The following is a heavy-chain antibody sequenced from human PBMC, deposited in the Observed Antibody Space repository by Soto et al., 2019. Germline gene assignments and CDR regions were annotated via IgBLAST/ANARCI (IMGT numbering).Heavy chain of an antibody. V-gene: IGHV3-13*01. CDR3: ARVTRWGSSWYDYGIDV. D-gene: IGHD3-16*01. CDR2: IGTAGDT. J-gene: IGHJ6*02. Sequence: GGSLRLSCAASGFTLSIYDVHWVRQATGKGLEWVSAIGTAGDTYYPGSVKGRFTISRENAKNSLYLQMNSLRAGDTAVYYCARVTRWGSSWYDYGIDVWVQG. CDR1: GFTLSIYD.